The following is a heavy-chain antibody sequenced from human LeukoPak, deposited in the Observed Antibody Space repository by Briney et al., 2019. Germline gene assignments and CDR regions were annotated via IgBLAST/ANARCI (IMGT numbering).Heavy chain of an antibody. J-gene: IGHJ4*02. CDR2: INHSGST. Sequence: PSETLSLTCAVYGGSFSGYYWSWIRQPPGKGLEWIGEINHSGSTNYNPSLKSRVTISVDTSKNQFSLKLSSVTAADTAVYYCARGGGGYVTNFDYWGQGTLVTVSS. D-gene: IGHD5-12*01. V-gene: IGHV4-34*01. CDR3: ARGGGGYVTNFDY. CDR1: GGSFSGYY.